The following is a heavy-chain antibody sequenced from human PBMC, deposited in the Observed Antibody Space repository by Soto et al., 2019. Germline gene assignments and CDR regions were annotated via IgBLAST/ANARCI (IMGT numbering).Heavy chain of an antibody. V-gene: IGHV4-4*07. CDR2: IYTSGST. D-gene: IGHD3-22*01. Sequence: KPSETLSLTCTVSGGSISSYYWSWIRQPAGKGLEWIGRIYTSGSTNYNPSLKSRVTMSVDTSKNQFSLKLSSVTAADTAVYYCARDNYYDSSGYYYPFDYCGKGPLVTVSS. CDR1: GGSISSYY. CDR3: ARDNYYDSSGYYYPFDY. J-gene: IGHJ4*02.